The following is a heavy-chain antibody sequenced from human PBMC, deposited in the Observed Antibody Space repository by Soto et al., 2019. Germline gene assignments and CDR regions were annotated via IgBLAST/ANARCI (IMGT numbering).Heavy chain of an antibody. CDR2: ISKDGSEK. V-gene: IGHV3-30*18. D-gene: IGHD2-21*01. CDR1: GFTFRTYG. CDR3: AKYVDDTGLGLPFDP. Sequence: QVPLVESGGGVVQPGRSLRLSCAAAGFTFRTYGMHWVRQAPGKEREWVAVISKDGSEKYFADSLKGRFAISRDNSKNKLFRQMNSLRDDDTAVYYCAKYVDDTGLGLPFDPWGQGTLVTVSS. J-gene: IGHJ5*02.